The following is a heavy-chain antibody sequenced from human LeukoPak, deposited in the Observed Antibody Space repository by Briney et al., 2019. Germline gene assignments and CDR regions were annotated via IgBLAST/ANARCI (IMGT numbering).Heavy chain of an antibody. CDR2: ISGSGDST. CDR3: AKGGVYSSSWPAEYFQH. D-gene: IGHD6-13*01. CDR1: GFTFGDYA. V-gene: IGHV3-23*01. Sequence: GGSLRLSCTASGFTFGDYAMSWFRQAPGKGLEWVSAISGSGDSTYYADSVKGRFTISRDNSKNTLYLQMNSLRAEDTAVYYCAKGGVYSSSWPAEYFQHWGQGTLVTVSS. J-gene: IGHJ1*01.